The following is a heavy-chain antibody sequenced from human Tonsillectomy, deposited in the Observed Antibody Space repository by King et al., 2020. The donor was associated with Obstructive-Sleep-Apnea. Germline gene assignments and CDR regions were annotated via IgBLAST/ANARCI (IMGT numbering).Heavy chain of an antibody. CDR1: GLTFISQS. V-gene: IGHV3-48*01. D-gene: IGHD3-10*01. Sequence: EVQLVESGGGLVQPGGSLRLSCVASGLTFISQSMNWFRQAPGKGLEWVSYISSSSSTIYYADSVKGRFTISRDKAKNSLYLQMHSLRAEDTAVYYCARDGLWFGDYWGQGSLVTVSS. CDR3: ARDGLWFGDY. CDR2: ISSSSSTI. J-gene: IGHJ4*02.